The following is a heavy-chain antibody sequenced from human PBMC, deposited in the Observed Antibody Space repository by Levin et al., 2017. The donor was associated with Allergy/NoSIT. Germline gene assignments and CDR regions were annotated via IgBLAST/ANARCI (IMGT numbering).Heavy chain of an antibody. J-gene: IGHJ6*02. Sequence: ASVQVSCKASGYTFTGYYMHWVRQAPGQGLEWMGRINPNSGGTNYAQKFQGRVTMTRDTSISTAYMVLSRLRSDDTAVYYCASRGGIAVAAHYDGLDVWGQGTTVTVSS. CDR3: ASRGGIAVAAHYDGLDV. V-gene: IGHV1-2*06. CDR1: GYTFTGYY. D-gene: IGHD6-19*01. CDR2: INPNSGGT.